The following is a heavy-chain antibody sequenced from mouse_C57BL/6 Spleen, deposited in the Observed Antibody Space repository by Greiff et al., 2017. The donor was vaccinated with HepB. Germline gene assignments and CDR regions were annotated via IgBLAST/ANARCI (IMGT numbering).Heavy chain of an antibody. J-gene: IGHJ2*01. CDR1: GFNIKDDY. Sequence: EVQLQQSGAELVRPGASVKLSCTASGFNIKDDYMHWVKQRPEQGLEWIGWIDPENGDTEYASKFQGKATITADTSSNTAYLQLSSLTSEDTAVYYGTTRGVTTDYWGQGTTLTVSS. CDR3: TTRGVTTDY. V-gene: IGHV14-4*01. D-gene: IGHD2-2*01. CDR2: IDPENGDT.